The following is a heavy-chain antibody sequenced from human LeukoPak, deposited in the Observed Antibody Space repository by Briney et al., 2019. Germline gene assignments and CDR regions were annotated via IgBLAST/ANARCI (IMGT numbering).Heavy chain of an antibody. CDR2: INHSGST. V-gene: IGHV4-34*01. D-gene: IGHD1-1*01. CDR1: GGSFSGYY. J-gene: IGHJ4*02. Sequence: SETLSLTCAVYGGSFSGYYWSWIRQPPGKGLEWIGEINHSGSTNYNPSLKSRVTISVDTSKNQFSLKLSSVTAADTAVYYFARRSRYSTLDYWGQGTLVTVSS. CDR3: ARRSRYSTLDY.